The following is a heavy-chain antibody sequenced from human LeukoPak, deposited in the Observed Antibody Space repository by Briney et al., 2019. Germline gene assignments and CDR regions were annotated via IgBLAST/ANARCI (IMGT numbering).Heavy chain of an antibody. CDR3: ARGSFMTTVTSDYYYMDV. J-gene: IGHJ6*03. CDR1: GGTFSSYA. V-gene: IGHV1-69*05. D-gene: IGHD4-11*01. CDR2: IISIFGTA. Sequence: SVKVSCKASGGTFSSYAISWVRQAPGQGLEWMGGIISIFGTANYAQKFQGRVTITTDESTSTAYMELSSLRSEDTAVYYCARGSFMTTVTSDYYYMDVWGKGTTVTVSS.